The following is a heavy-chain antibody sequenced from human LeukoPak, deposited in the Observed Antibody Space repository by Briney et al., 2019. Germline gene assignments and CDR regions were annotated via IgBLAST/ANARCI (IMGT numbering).Heavy chain of an antibody. CDR2: INDGGST. CDR1: GGSFTKHQ. D-gene: IGHD5-18*01. V-gene: IGHV4-34*01. Sequence: PSETLSLTCAVYGGSFTKHQWSWIRQPPGKGLEWIGAINDGGSTNYNPSLKSRVTISVDTSKNQFSLKLSSVTAADTAVYYCARDPDTEVAGDYWGQGTLVTVSS. J-gene: IGHJ4*02. CDR3: ARDPDTEVAGDY.